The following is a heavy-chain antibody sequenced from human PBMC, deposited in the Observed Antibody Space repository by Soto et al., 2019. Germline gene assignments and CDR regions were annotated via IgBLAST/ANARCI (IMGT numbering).Heavy chain of an antibody. CDR2: INSDGSST. V-gene: IGHV3-74*01. Sequence: GGSLRLSCAASGFTFSSYWMHWVRQAPGKGLVWVSRINSDGSSTSYADSVKGRFTISRDNAKNTLYLQVNSLRAEDTAVYYCARESGSYRTDAFDIWGQGTMVTVSS. CDR3: ARESGSYRTDAFDI. J-gene: IGHJ3*02. D-gene: IGHD1-26*01. CDR1: GFTFSSYW.